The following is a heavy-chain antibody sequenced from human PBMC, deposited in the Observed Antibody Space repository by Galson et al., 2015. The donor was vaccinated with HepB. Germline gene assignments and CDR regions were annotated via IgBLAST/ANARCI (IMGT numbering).Heavy chain of an antibody. CDR3: ANTHYVWGSYFD. CDR1: SYA. D-gene: IGHD3-16*01. CDR2: ISGSGGST. Sequence: SYAMSWVRQAPGKGLEWVSAISGSGGSTYYTDSVKGRFTISRDNSKNTLYLQMNSLRAEDTAVYYCANTHYVWGSYFDWGQGTLVTVSS. J-gene: IGHJ4*02. V-gene: IGHV3-23*01.